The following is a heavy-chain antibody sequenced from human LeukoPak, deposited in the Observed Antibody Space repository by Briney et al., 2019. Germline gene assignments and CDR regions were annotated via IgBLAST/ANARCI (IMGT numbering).Heavy chain of an antibody. CDR1: GGTFSSYA. CDR2: IIPIFGTA. V-gene: IGHV1-69*13. Sequence: ASVKASCKASGGTFSSYAISWVRQAPGQGLEWMGGIIPIFGTANYAQKFQGRVTITADESTSTAYMELSSLRSEDTAVYYCARASHYYGSGSYFDYWGQGTLVTVSS. J-gene: IGHJ4*02. CDR3: ARASHYYGSGSYFDY. D-gene: IGHD3-10*01.